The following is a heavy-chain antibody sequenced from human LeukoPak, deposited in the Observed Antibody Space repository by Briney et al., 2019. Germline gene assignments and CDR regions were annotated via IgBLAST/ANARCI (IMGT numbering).Heavy chain of an antibody. CDR1: GGSFSGYY. CDR3: ARLTITTRPFDY. J-gene: IGHJ4*02. CDR2: INHSGST. Sequence: SETLSLTCAVYGGSFSGYYWSWICQPPGKGLEWIGEINHSGSTNYNPSLKSRVTISVDTSKNQFSLKLSSVTAADTAVYYCARLTITTRPFDYWGQGTLVTVSS. V-gene: IGHV4-34*01. D-gene: IGHD3-3*01.